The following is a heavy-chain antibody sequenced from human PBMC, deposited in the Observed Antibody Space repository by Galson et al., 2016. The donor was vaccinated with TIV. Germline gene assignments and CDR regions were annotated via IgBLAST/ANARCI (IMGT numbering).Heavy chain of an antibody. CDR2: TYYRSKWYN. Sequence: CAISGDSVSTNSAAWNWIRQSPSRGLEWLGRTYYRSKWYNDHALSVKSRVSIIPDTSKNQFSLQLNSVTPEDTAVYYCARADTIFGVVIHFDCWGQGTLVTVSS. J-gene: IGHJ4*02. CDR3: ARADTIFGVVIHFDC. V-gene: IGHV6-1*01. D-gene: IGHD3-3*01. CDR1: GDSVSTNSAA.